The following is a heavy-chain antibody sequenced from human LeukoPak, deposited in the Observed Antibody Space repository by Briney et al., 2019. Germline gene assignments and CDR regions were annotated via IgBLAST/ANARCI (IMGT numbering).Heavy chain of an antibody. J-gene: IGHJ4*02. D-gene: IGHD2-15*01. V-gene: IGHV3-23*01. CDR3: ASRDDIVVVVAAFDY. CDR1: GFTFSSYA. Sequence: PGGSLRLSCAASGFTFSSYAMSWVRQAPGKGLEWVSAISGSGGSTYCADSVKGRFTISRDNSKNTLYLQMNSLRAEDTAVYYCASRDDIVVVVAAFDYWGQGTLVTVSS. CDR2: ISGSGGST.